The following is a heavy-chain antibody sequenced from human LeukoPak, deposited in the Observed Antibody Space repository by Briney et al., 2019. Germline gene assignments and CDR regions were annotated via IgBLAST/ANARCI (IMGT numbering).Heavy chain of an antibody. CDR1: GFTFSSYA. J-gene: IGHJ4*02. Sequence: GSLLLSSASSGFTFSSYAMSWVRQAPGKGLEWVSGISGSRGTTYYADSVKGRLTISRDNSKNTLYLQMNSLRADDTAVYYCAKERTGGWPFDYWGQGTLVTVSS. CDR3: AKERTGGWPFDY. D-gene: IGHD6-19*01. V-gene: IGHV3-23*01. CDR2: ISGSRGTT.